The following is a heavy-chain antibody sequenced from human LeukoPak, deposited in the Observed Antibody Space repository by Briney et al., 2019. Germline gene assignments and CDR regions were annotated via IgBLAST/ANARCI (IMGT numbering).Heavy chain of an antibody. D-gene: IGHD5-18*01. CDR1: GFTFSSYA. Sequence: GGSLRLSCAASGFTFSSYAMSWVRQAPGKGLEWVSAISGSGGSTYYGDSVKGRFTISRDNSKNTLYLQMNSLRAEDTAVYYCAKDTEYAWIQLWDYFDYWGQGTLVTVSS. CDR2: ISGSGGST. V-gene: IGHV3-23*01. CDR3: AKDTEYAWIQLWDYFDY. J-gene: IGHJ4*02.